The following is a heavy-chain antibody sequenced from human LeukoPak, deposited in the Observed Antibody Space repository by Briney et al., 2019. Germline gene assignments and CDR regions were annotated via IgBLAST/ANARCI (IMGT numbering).Heavy chain of an antibody. CDR1: GGSISSYY. CDR3: ERVSGDYGMDV. CDR2: IYYSGST. V-gene: IGHV4-59*01. D-gene: IGHD3-10*01. J-gene: IGHJ6*02. Sequence: SETLSLTCTVSGGSISSYYWSWIRQPPGKGLEWIGYIYYSGSTNYNPSLKSRVTISVDTSKNQFSLKLSSVTAADTAVYYCERVSGDYGMDVWGQGTTVTVSS.